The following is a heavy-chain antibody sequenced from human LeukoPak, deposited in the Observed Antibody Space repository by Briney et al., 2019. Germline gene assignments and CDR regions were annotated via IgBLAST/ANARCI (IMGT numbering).Heavy chain of an antibody. CDR2: IYYSGST. V-gene: IGHV4-39*01. CDR1: GGSISSSSYY. D-gene: IGHD4-23*01. Sequence: PSETLPLTCTVSGGSISSSSYYWGWIRQPPGKGLEWIGSIYYSGSTYYNPSLKSRVTISVDTSKNQFSLKLSSVTAADTAVYYCARQAPRWYGGNSVRGVIFADVWGKGTTVTISS. CDR3: ARQAPRWYGGNSVRGVIFADV. J-gene: IGHJ6*04.